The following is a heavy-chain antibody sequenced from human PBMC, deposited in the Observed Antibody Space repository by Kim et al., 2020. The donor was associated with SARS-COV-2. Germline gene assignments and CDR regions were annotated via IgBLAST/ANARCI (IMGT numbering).Heavy chain of an antibody. V-gene: IGHV1-3*02. CDR2: SNAGNRNT. Sequence: ASVKVSCKASGFTFTYCAIHWVRQAPGQRLEWMGWSNAGNRNTKYSQEFQGRVTITRDTSASTDCMDLSSLRSANMAVYHCARLEDCSITSCGGFDPWGQ. CDR3: ARLEDCSITSCGGFDP. CDR1: GFTFTYCA. J-gene: IGHJ5*02. D-gene: IGHD2-2*01.